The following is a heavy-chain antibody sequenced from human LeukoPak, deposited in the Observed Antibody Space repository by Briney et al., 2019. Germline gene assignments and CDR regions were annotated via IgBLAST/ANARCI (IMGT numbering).Heavy chain of an antibody. J-gene: IGHJ4*02. CDR2: ISSSSSYI. D-gene: IGHD2-15*01. CDR3: ARAPIYCSGGSCFPSQIDY. Sequence: PGGSLRLSCAASGFTFSSYSMNWVRQAPGKGLEWVSSISSSSSYIYYADSVKGRFTISRDNAKNSLYLQMNSLRAEDTAVYYCARAPIYCSGGSCFPSQIDYWGQGTLVTVSS. CDR1: GFTFSSYS. V-gene: IGHV3-21*01.